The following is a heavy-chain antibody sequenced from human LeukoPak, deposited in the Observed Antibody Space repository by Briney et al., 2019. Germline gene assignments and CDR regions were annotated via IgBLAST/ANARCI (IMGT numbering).Heavy chain of an antibody. D-gene: IGHD4-17*01. CDR2: ISSSSSTI. V-gene: IGHV3-48*01. Sequence: GGSLRLSCAASGFMFSSYWMSWVRQAPGKGLEWVSYISSSSSTIYYADSVKGRFTISRDNAKNSLYLQMNSLRAEDTAVYYCAREEGDYGDYGVWYFDLWGRGTLVTVSS. J-gene: IGHJ2*01. CDR1: GFMFSSYW. CDR3: AREEGDYGDYGVWYFDL.